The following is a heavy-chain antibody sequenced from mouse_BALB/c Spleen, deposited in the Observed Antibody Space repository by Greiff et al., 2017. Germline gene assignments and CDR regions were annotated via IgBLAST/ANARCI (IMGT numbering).Heavy chain of an antibody. CDR3: ARGGSNYYAMDY. V-gene: IGHV3-6*02. Sequence: EVKLQQSGPGLVKPSQSLSLTCSVTGYSITSGYYWNWIRQFPGNKLEWMGYISYDGSNNYNPSLKNRISITRDTSKNQFFLKLNSVTTEDTATYYCARGGSNYYAMDYWGQGTSVTVSS. CDR2: ISYDGSN. J-gene: IGHJ4*01. CDR1: GYSITSGYY.